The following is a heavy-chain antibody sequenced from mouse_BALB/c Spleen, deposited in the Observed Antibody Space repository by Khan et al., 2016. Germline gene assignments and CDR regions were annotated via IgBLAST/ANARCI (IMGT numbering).Heavy chain of an antibody. V-gene: IGHV14-3*02. CDR2: IDPANGNT. CDR1: GFNIKDTY. J-gene: IGHJ1*01. CDR3: ASKDYCGRSYRYMDV. Sequence: VQLQQSGAELVKPGASVKLSCTASGFNIKDTYMHWVKQRPEQGLEWIGRIDPANGNTKYDPKFQGKATITADTSSNTAYLQLSSLTSEDTAVYYCASKDYCGRSYRYMDVWGAGTRVTVS. D-gene: IGHD1-1*01.